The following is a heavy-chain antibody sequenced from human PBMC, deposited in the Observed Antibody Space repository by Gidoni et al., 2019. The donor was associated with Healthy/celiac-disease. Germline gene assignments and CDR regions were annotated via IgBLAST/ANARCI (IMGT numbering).Heavy chain of an antibody. CDR3: ARETYGYDFWSGYFDY. D-gene: IGHD3-3*01. J-gene: IGHJ4*02. CDR2: IYSGGST. CDR1: GFPVSSNY. Sequence: EVQLVESGGGLIQPGGSLRLACAASGFPVSSNYMSWVRQAPGKGLDWVSVIYSGGSTYYADSVKGRFTISRDNSKNTLYRQRNSLRAEDTAVYYCARETYGYDFWSGYFDYWGQGTLVTVSS. V-gene: IGHV3-53*01.